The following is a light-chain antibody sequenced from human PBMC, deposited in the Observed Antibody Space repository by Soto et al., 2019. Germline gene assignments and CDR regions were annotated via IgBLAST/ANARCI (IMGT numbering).Light chain of an antibody. CDR2: GAS. CDR1: QSVTNN. V-gene: IGKV3-15*01. Sequence: EIVMTQSPATLSVSPGERATLSCRASQSVTNNLAWYQQKPGQAPRLLIYGASARATGIPARFRGSGSGTEFTLTISSLQSEDLAVYYCQQYNNWPLTFGGGTKVEIK. CDR3: QQYNNWPLT. J-gene: IGKJ4*01.